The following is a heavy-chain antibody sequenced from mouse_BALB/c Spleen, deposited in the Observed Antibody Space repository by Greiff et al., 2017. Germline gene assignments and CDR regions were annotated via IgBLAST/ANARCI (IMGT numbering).Heavy chain of an antibody. CDR2: ISYSGST. CDR3: ARMITTWFAY. Sequence: EVQGVESGPGLVKPSQSLSLTCTVTGYSITSDYAWNWIRQFPGNKLEWMGYISYSGSTSYNPSLKSRISITRDTSKNQFFLQLNSVTTEDTATYYCARMITTWFAYWGQGTLVTVSA. J-gene: IGHJ3*01. CDR1: GYSITSDYA. V-gene: IGHV3-2*02. D-gene: IGHD2-4*01.